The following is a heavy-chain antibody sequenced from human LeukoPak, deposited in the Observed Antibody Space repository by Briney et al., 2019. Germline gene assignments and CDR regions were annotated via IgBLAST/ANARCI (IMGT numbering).Heavy chain of an antibody. J-gene: IGHJ2*01. D-gene: IGHD3-22*01. CDR1: GFTFDDYA. V-gene: IGHV3-9*01. Sequence: PGRSLRLSCAASGFTFDDYAMHWARQAPGKGLEWVSGISWNSGSIGYADSVKGRFTISRDNAKNSLYLQMNSLRAEDTALYYCAKGRGYYDSSGYPHWYFDLWGRGTLVTVSS. CDR3: AKGRGYYDSSGYPHWYFDL. CDR2: ISWNSGSI.